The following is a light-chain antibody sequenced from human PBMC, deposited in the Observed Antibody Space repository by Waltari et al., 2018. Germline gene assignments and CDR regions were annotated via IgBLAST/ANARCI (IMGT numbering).Light chain of an antibody. CDR3: SSNARSSIVV. V-gene: IGLV2-23*02. CDR1: SSDIGSYNL. J-gene: IGLJ2*01. CDR2: EVN. Sequence: QSALTQPASVSGSPGQSITISCTGTSSDIGSYNLVSWYQQHPGKAPKLMIYEVNKRPSGFSNRFSGSKSGNTASLTLSGLQAEDEADYYCSSNARSSIVVFGGGTNLTVL.